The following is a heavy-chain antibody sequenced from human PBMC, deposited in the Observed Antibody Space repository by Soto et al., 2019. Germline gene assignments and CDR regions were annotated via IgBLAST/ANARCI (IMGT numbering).Heavy chain of an antibody. J-gene: IGHJ5*02. D-gene: IGHD3-10*01. V-gene: IGHV3-15*01. Sequence: DVQLVESGGGFVKPGGSLRLSCAASGLTFNDVWMSWVRQAPGKGLEWVGRIKTKAEGETTDYAAPVKGRFTISRDDSKNIVHLEMNNLKNEDNAVYYCTVRGGGLGPWGQGILVTVSS. CDR1: GLTFNDVW. CDR3: TVRGGGLGP. CDR2: IKTKAEGETT.